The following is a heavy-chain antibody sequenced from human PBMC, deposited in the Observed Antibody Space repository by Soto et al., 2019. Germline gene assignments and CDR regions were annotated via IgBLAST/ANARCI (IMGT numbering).Heavy chain of an antibody. CDR2: IIPIFGTA. Sequence: SVKVSCKASGGTFSSYAISWVRQAPGQGLEWMGGIIPIFGTASYAQKFQGRVTITADESTSTAYMELSSLRSEDTAVYYCATPSGPYCSGGSCYIFDIWGQGTMVTVSS. J-gene: IGHJ3*02. V-gene: IGHV1-69*13. CDR1: GGTFSSYA. CDR3: ATPSGPYCSGGSCYIFDI. D-gene: IGHD2-15*01.